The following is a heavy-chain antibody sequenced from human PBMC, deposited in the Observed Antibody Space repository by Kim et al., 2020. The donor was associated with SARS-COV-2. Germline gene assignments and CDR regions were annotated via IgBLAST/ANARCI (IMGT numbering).Heavy chain of an antibody. Sequence: GGSLRLSCAASGLTFSNAWMSWVRQAPGKGLEWVGRIKSKTDGGTTDYAAPVKGRFTISRDDSKNTLYLQMNSLKTEDTAVYYCTTLLRYFDWLAVKYYYYGMDVWGQGTTVTVYS. V-gene: IGHV3-15*01. J-gene: IGHJ6*02. CDR3: TTLLRYFDWLAVKYYYYGMDV. CDR2: IKSKTDGGTT. D-gene: IGHD3-9*01. CDR1: GLTFSNAW.